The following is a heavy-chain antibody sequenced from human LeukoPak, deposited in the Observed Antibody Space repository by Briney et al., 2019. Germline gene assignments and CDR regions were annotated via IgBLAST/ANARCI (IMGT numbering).Heavy chain of an antibody. J-gene: IGHJ3*02. CDR3: ARDREYYYDSSGYYSRDASDI. CDR2: IYYSGST. CDR1: GGSISSYY. D-gene: IGHD3-22*01. Sequence: SETLSLTCTVSGGSISSYYWSWIRQPPGKGLEWIGYIYYSGSTNYNPSLKSRVTISVDTSKNQFSLKLSSVTAADTAVYYCARDREYYYDSSGYYSRDASDIWGQGTMVTVSS. V-gene: IGHV4-59*01.